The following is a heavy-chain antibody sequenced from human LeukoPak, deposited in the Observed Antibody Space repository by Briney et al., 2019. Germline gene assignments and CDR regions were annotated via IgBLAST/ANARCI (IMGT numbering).Heavy chain of an antibody. D-gene: IGHD2-8*01. V-gene: IGHV3-30*04. J-gene: IGHJ3*02. CDR1: GFNFNTYA. CDR2: VAYDGSDK. CDR3: ARDHGSNSAFDI. Sequence: GGSLRLSCAASGFNFNTYAMHWVRQAPGKGLEWVAVVAYDGSDKHYADSVRGRFTISRDNSKNTLFLQMNSLRPGDTAVYYCARDHGSNSAFDIWGRGTIVTVSS.